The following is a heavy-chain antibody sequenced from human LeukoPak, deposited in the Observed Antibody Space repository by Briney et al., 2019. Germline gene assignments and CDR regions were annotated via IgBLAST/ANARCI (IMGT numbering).Heavy chain of an antibody. Sequence: GGSLRLSCAASAFTFSSYAMSWVRQAPGKGLEWVSVISGSGGSTYYADSVKGRFTISRDNSQNTLYLQMNNLRAEDPAVYYCAKDQANYGGNSFDYWGQGTLVTVSS. CDR1: AFTFSSYA. J-gene: IGHJ4*02. CDR2: ISGSGGST. V-gene: IGHV3-23*01. CDR3: AKDQANYGGNSFDY. D-gene: IGHD4-23*01.